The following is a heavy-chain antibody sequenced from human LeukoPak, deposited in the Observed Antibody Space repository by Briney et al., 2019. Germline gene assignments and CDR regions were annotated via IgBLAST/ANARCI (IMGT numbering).Heavy chain of an antibody. J-gene: IGHJ4*02. CDR2: INWNGGST. V-gene: IGHV3-20*01. CDR3: AREKITIFGVEYDY. CDR1: GFTFSNYD. Sequence: GGSLRLSCEASGFTFSNYDMIWVRQAPGKGLEWVSGINWNGGSTGYADSVKGRFTISRDNAKNSLYLQMNSLRAEDTALYHCAREKITIFGVEYDYWGQGTLVTVSS. D-gene: IGHD3-3*01.